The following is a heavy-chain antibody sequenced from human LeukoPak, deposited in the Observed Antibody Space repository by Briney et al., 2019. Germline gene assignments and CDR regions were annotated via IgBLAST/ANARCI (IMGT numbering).Heavy chain of an antibody. CDR2: IYPGDSDT. V-gene: IGHV5-51*01. CDR3: ARRQREWLNRPLDY. J-gene: IGHJ4*02. CDR1: GYSFSTYW. D-gene: IGHD6-19*01. Sequence: GESLKISCKGSGYSFSTYWIAWLRQMPGKGLEWMGIIYPGDSDTTYSPSFQGQVTISADQSISTAYLQWSSLKASDSAIYYCARRQREWLNRPLDYWGQGTLVTVSS.